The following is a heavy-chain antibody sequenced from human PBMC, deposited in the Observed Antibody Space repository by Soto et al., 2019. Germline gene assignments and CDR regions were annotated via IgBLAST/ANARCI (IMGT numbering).Heavy chain of an antibody. CDR3: ASGAHSVYGEYEGDTFNV. D-gene: IGHD2-21*01. CDR2: ISSSGDYT. CDR1: EFTVSDNY. Sequence: QVQLVESGGGLVQPGGSLRLSCAASEFTVSDNYMSWIRQAPGRGLEWVSYISSSGDYTNYADSVKGRFTISRDDATNSLYLQMNSLRADDTAVYYCASGAHSVYGEYEGDTFNVWGPGTMVTVSS. J-gene: IGHJ3*01. V-gene: IGHV3-11*06.